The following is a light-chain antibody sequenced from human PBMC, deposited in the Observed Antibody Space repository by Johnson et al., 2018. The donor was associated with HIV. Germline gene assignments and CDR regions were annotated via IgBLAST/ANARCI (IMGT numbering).Light chain of an antibody. CDR1: SSNIGNNY. CDR2: ENN. CDR3: GTWDSSLSAPV. V-gene: IGLV1-51*02. Sequence: QAVLTQPPSLSAAPGQRVTISCSGSSSNIGNNYVSWYQQLPGTAPRLLVYENNKRPSGIPDRFSGSKSGTSANLGITGLQTGDEADYYCGTWDSSLSAPVFGTGTKVTVL. J-gene: IGLJ1*01.